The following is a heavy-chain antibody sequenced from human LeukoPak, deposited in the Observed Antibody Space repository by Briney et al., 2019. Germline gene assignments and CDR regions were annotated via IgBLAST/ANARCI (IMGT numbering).Heavy chain of an antibody. CDR3: ATNLPYGDYILGYYMDV. V-gene: IGHV3-74*01. CDR1: AFTFSTYW. Sequence: GGSLRLSCAASAFTFSTYWMHWVRQAPGKGLEWVSHINSDGSNTNYADSVKGRFTISRDNSKNTLYLQMNSLRAEDTAVYYCATNLPYGDYILGYYMDVWGKGTTVTVSS. CDR2: INSDGSNT. J-gene: IGHJ6*03. D-gene: IGHD4-17*01.